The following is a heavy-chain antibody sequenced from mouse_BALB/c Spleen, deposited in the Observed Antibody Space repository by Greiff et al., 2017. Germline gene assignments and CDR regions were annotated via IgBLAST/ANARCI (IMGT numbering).Heavy chain of an antibody. V-gene: IGHV5-17*02. Sequence: EVHLVESGGGLVQPGGSRKLSCAASGFTFSSFGMHWVRQAPEKGLEWVAYISSGSSTIYYADTVKGRFTISRDNPKNTLFLQMTSLRSEDTAMYYCARSQYGNYDYAMDYWGQGTSVTISS. D-gene: IGHD2-10*02. CDR2: ISSGSSTI. CDR3: ARSQYGNYDYAMDY. CDR1: GFTFSSFG. J-gene: IGHJ4*01.